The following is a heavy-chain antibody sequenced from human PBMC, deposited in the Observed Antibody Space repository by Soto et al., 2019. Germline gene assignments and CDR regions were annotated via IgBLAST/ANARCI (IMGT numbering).Heavy chain of an antibody. CDR1: GFMFSSYV. CDR2: VSGSGSRT. Sequence: EVQLLESGGGLVQPGGSLRLSCAASGFMFSSYVMSWVRQAPGKGLEWVAGVSGSGSRTYYADSVKGRFSISRDKSRNTLSLQLNRLRAEDTAVYYWAVLTTVTDAAYWGQGTLVSVPS. J-gene: IGHJ4*02. D-gene: IGHD4-17*01. V-gene: IGHV3-23*01. CDR3: AVLTTVTDAAY.